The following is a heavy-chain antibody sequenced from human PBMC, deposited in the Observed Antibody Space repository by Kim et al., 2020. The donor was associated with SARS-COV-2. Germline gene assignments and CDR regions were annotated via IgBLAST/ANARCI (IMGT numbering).Heavy chain of an antibody. J-gene: IGHJ5*02. CDR1: GFTFSNYY. CDR3: ARGGGSGARRFYP. CDR2: ISSSSSDT. D-gene: IGHD3-10*01. Sequence: GGSLRLSCAASGFTFSNYYMSWIRQAPGKGLEWVSYISSSSSDTKYADSVKGRFTISRDNAKNSLYLQMNSLRAEDTAVYYCARGGGSGARRFYPWGQGTLVTVSS. V-gene: IGHV3-11*06.